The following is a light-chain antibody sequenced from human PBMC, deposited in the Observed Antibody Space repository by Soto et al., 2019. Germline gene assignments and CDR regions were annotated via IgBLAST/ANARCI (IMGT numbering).Light chain of an antibody. CDR3: QQYYSHPYT. J-gene: IGKJ2*01. V-gene: IGKV4-1*01. Sequence: DIVVTQSPDSLAVSLGERATINCKSSQSIFSTSYNQNLLAWYQQRPGPPPKLLIYWASSRESGVPDRFSGSGSGPDFTLTITSLQAEDWAVYYCQQYYSHPYTFGQGTHLEIK. CDR2: WAS. CDR1: QSIFSTSYNQNL.